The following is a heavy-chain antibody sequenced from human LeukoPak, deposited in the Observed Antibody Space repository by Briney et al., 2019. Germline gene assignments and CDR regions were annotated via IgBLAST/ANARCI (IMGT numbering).Heavy chain of an antibody. CDR1: GFIFSSYG. V-gene: IGHV3-30*02. CDR2: IRYDGSNK. Sequence: GGSLRLSCAASGFIFSSYGMHWVRQAPGKGLEWVAFIRYDGSNKYYADSVKGRFTISRDNSKNTLYLQMNSLKTEDTAVYYCTRDQTPYYWGQGTLVTVSS. J-gene: IGHJ4*02. CDR3: TRDQTPYY.